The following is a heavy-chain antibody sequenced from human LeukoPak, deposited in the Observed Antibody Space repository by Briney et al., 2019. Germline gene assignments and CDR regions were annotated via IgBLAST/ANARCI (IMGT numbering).Heavy chain of an antibody. CDR3: ARGRGFEEGATYFDY. CDR1: GGSFSGYY. V-gene: IGHV4-34*01. J-gene: IGHJ4*02. D-gene: IGHD1-26*01. Sequence: SETLSLTCAVYGGSFSGYYWSWIRQPPGKGLEWNGEINHSGSTNYNPSLKSRVTISVDTSKNQFSLKLSSVTAADTAVYYCARGRGFEEGATYFDYWGQGTLVTVSS. CDR2: INHSGST.